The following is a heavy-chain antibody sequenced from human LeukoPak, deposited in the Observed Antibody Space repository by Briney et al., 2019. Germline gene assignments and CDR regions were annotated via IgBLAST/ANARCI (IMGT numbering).Heavy chain of an antibody. CDR3: ARGYPMVRGVPHAFDI. J-gene: IGHJ3*02. V-gene: IGHV4-39*07. D-gene: IGHD3-10*01. Sequence: PSETLSLTCTVSGGSISSSSYYWGWIRQPPGKGLEWIGSIYYSGSTYYNPSLKSRVTISVDTSKNQFSLKLSSVTAADTAVYYCARGYPMVRGVPHAFDIWGQGTMVTVSS. CDR1: GGSISSSSYY. CDR2: IYYSGST.